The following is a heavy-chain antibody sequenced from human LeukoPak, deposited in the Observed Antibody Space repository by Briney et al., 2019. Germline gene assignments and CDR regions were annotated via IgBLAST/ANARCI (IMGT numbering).Heavy chain of an antibody. CDR3: AKDKDPWKSTAISDFDY. CDR1: GFTFSTYG. CDR2: IRYDGTNK. V-gene: IGHV3-30*02. Sequence: GGSLRLSCAASGFTFSTYGMHWVRQAPGKGLEWVAFIRYDGTNKYYEDSVKGRFTISRDNSKNTLYLQMNSLRGEDTAVYFCAKDKDPWKSTAISDFDYWGQGTLVTVSS. D-gene: IGHD1-1*01. J-gene: IGHJ4*02.